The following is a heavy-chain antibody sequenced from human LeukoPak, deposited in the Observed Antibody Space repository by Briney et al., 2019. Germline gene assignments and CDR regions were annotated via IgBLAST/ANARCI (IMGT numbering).Heavy chain of an antibody. Sequence: PSETLSLTCSVSGGSISRYYWSWIRQPPGKRLEWIGYIYYSRSTNYNPSLKSRVTISVDTSKNRFSLELSSVTAADTAVYYCARNDPEYSIDNWGQGTLVTVSS. CDR1: GGSISRYY. V-gene: IGHV4-59*01. J-gene: IGHJ4*02. D-gene: IGHD6-6*01. CDR3: ARNDPEYSIDN. CDR2: IYYSRST.